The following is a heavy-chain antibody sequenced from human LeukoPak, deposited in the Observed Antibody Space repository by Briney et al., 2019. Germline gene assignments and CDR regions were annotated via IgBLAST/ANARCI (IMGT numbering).Heavy chain of an antibody. CDR3: AVVEMSTPTPKYFDY. J-gene: IGHJ4*02. CDR2: IKQDGSEK. V-gene: IGHV3-7*01. Sequence: GGSLRLSCATSGFTFSNYWMSWVRQAPGKGLEWVANIKQDGSEKYYADSVKGRFTISRDNAKNSLSLQMNSLRAEDTAVYYCAVVEMSTPTPKYFDYWGQGTLVTVSS. D-gene: IGHD5-24*01. CDR1: GFTFSNYW.